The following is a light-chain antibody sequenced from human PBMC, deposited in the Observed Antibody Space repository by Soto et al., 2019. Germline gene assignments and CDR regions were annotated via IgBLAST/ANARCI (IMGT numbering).Light chain of an antibody. Sequence: SVLTQPPSVSGAPGQRVTISCTGSSSNIGARYDVHWYQQLPGTAPKLLIYGDANRPSGVPDRFSGSRSGTSASLAITGLQAEDEADYYCQSYDSRQSVVFGGGTKVTVL. V-gene: IGLV1-40*01. CDR1: SSNIGARYD. J-gene: IGLJ2*01. CDR2: GDA. CDR3: QSYDSRQSVV.